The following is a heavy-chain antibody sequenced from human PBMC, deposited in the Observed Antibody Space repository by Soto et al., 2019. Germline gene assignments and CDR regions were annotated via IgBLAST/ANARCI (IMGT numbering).Heavy chain of an antibody. V-gene: IGHV4-59*01. CDR2: IYYSGST. J-gene: IGHJ3*01. Sequence: SETLSLTCTVSGGSISSYYWSWIRQPPGKGLEWIGYIYYSGSTNYNPSLKSRVTISVDTSKNQFSLKLSSVTDADTAVYYCERETYNAFDLWGQGTMVTVSS. CDR3: ERETYNAFDL. CDR1: GGSISSYY. D-gene: IGHD3-16*01.